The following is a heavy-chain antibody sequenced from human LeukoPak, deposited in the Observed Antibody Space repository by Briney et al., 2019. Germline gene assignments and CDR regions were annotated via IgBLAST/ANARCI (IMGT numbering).Heavy chain of an antibody. CDR1: GYTFNSYG. Sequence: ASVKVSCKASGYTFNSYGFNWVRQAPGQGLEWMGWISATNGNTNYTQKLQGRVTMTTDTSTSTAYMELRSLKSDDTAVYYCARGGVGATGISLDYWGQGTLVTVSS. CDR2: ISATNGNT. V-gene: IGHV1-18*01. CDR3: ARGGVGATGISLDY. D-gene: IGHD1-26*01. J-gene: IGHJ4*02.